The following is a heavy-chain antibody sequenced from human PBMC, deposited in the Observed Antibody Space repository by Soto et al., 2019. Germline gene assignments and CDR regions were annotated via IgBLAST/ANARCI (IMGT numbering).Heavy chain of an antibody. CDR1: GFTFSSYG. CDR2: ISYDGSNK. Sequence: GRSLRLSCAASGFTFSSYGMHWVRQAPGKGLEWVAVISYDGSNKYYADSVKGRFTISRDNSKNTLYLQMNSLRAEDTAVYYCAKDRESIWDYYGMDVWGQGTTVTVSS. CDR3: AKDRESIWDYYGMDV. D-gene: IGHD3-3*02. V-gene: IGHV3-30*18. J-gene: IGHJ6*02.